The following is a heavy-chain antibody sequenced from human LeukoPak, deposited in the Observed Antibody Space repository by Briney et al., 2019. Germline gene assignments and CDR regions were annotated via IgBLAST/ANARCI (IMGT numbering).Heavy chain of an antibody. D-gene: IGHD6-19*01. V-gene: IGHV4-4*07. Sequence: PSQTLSLTCTVSGGSISSYYWNWIRQPAGKGLEWVGRIYTSGSTNYNPSLKSRVSMSVDTSKNQFSRKLSSVTAADTAVYYCARGKVVAGTPGQNSWDYWGQGTLVTVSS. CDR1: GGSISSYY. J-gene: IGHJ4*02. CDR3: ARGKVVAGTPGQNSWDY. CDR2: IYTSGST.